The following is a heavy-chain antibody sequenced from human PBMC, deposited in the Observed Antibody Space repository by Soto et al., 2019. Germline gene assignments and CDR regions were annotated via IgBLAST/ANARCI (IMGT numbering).Heavy chain of an antibody. Sequence: QVQLVQSGAEVKKPGASVKVSCKASGYTFTSYGISWVRQAPGQGLEWMGWISAYNGNTNYAQKLQDRVTMTTDTSPTTANMELRSLRSDDTAVYYCARSSGSAYWFDPWGQGTLVTVSS. CDR3: ARSSGSAYWFDP. J-gene: IGHJ5*02. CDR2: ISAYNGNT. CDR1: GYTFTSYG. D-gene: IGHD6-6*01. V-gene: IGHV1-18*01.